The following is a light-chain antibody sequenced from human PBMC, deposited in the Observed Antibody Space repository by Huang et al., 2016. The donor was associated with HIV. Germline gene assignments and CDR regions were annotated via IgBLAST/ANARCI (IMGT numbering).Light chain of an antibody. J-gene: IGKJ2*01. Sequence: DIVMTQSPIVLAAGHGGPASISCTSSERLIHNTGYTSLEWYVQRPGLSPQLLMYRGSNRASGVPERFSGSGSDTDFTLRISGVEAEDVGVYFCMQGLRIPRTFGQGTKLEI. CDR1: ERLIHNTGYTS. V-gene: IGKV2-28*01. CDR2: RGS. CDR3: MQGLRIPRT.